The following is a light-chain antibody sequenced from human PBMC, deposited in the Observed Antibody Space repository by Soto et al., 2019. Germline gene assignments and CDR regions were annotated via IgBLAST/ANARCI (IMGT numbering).Light chain of an antibody. J-gene: IGLJ3*02. CDR1: SSDVGGYNY. V-gene: IGLV2-14*01. CDR2: EVT. Sequence: QSVLTQPASVSGSPGQSITISCTGTSSDVGGYNYVSWYQLHPGKAPKLIIYEVTNRPPGVSNRFSGSKSGNTASLTISGLQTEDEADYYCSSYTSSSTWVFGGGTKVTVL. CDR3: SSYTSSSTWV.